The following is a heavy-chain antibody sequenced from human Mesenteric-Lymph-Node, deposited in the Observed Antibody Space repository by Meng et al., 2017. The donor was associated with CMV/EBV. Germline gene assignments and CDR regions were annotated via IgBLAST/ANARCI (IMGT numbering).Heavy chain of an antibody. CDR1: GGTFSSYT. V-gene: IGHV1-69*02. J-gene: IGHJ6*02. Sequence: SVKVSCKASGGTFSSYTISWVRQAPGQGLEWMGRIIPILGIANYAQKFQGRVTITADKSTSTAYMELSSLRSEDTAVYYCARAQGSRYNWKGPHYYYYGMDVWGQGTTVTVSS. CDR2: IIPILGIA. CDR3: ARAQGSRYNWKGPHYYYYGMDV. D-gene: IGHD1-20*01.